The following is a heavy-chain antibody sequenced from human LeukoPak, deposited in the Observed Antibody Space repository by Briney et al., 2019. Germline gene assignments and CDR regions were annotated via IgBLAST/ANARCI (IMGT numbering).Heavy chain of an antibody. D-gene: IGHD6-6*01. V-gene: IGHV1-2*06. CDR2: SNPNSGGT. Sequence: ASVKVSCKASGYTFTGYYMHWVRQAPGQGLEWMGRSNPNSGGTNYAQKFQGRVTMTRDTSISTAYMELSRLRSDDTAVYYCAYSSYSSSSYFDYWGQGTLVTVSS. CDR3: AYSSYSSSSYFDY. CDR1: GYTFTGYY. J-gene: IGHJ4*02.